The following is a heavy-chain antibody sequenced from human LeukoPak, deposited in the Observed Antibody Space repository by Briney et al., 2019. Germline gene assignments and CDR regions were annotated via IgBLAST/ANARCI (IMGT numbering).Heavy chain of an antibody. CDR1: GGTFSSYT. V-gene: IGHV1-69*02. CDR3: ARVGKVAQGAFDI. D-gene: IGHD1-26*01. CDR2: IIPILGIA. Sequence: SVKVPCKASGGTFSSYTISWVRQAPGQGLEWMGRIIPILGIANYAQKFQGRVTITADKSTSAAYMELSSLRSEDTAVYYCARVGKVAQGAFDIWGQGTMVTVSS. J-gene: IGHJ3*02.